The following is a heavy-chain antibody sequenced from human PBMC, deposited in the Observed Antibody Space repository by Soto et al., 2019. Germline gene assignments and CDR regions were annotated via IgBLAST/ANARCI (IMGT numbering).Heavy chain of an antibody. V-gene: IGHV1-24*01. J-gene: IGHJ4*02. D-gene: IGHD2-15*01. CDR1: GYTLTELS. CDR2: FDPEDGET. CDR3: AKDIDCSGGSCYPRSIGFDY. Sequence: ASVKVSCKVSGYTLTELSMHWVRQAPGKGLEWMGGFDPEDGETIYAQKFQGRVTMTEDTSTDTAYMELSSLRAEDTALYYCAKDIDCSGGSCYPRSIGFDYWGQGTLVTVSS.